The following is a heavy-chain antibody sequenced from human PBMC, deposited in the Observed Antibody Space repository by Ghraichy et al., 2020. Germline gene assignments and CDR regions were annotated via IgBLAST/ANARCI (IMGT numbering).Heavy chain of an antibody. D-gene: IGHD6-19*01. V-gene: IGHV4-39*01. Sequence: SQTLSLTCTVSGGSISSSSYYWGWIRQPPGKGLEWIGSIYYSGSTYYNPSLKSRVTISVDTSKNQFSLKLSSVTAADTAVYYCARHAVAGNWYFDLWGRGTLVTVSS. J-gene: IGHJ2*01. CDR3: ARHAVAGNWYFDL. CDR2: IYYSGST. CDR1: GGSISSSSYY.